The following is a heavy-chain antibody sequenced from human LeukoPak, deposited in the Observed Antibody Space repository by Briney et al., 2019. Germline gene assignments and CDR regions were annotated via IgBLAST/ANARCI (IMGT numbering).Heavy chain of an antibody. CDR1: GYTFTGYY. CDR2: INPNSGGT. CDR3: ARDQDPLHYDILTGYYSEGGIYDY. Sequence: ASVKVPCKASGYTFTGYYTHWVRQAPGKGLEWMGRINPNSGGTNYAQKFQGRVTMTRDTSISTAYMELSRLRSDDTAVYYCARDQDPLHYDILTGYYSEGGIYDYWGQGTLVTVSS. J-gene: IGHJ4*02. D-gene: IGHD3-9*01. V-gene: IGHV1-2*06.